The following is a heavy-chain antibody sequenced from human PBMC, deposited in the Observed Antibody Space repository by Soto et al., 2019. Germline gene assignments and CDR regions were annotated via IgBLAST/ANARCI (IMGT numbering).Heavy chain of an antibody. CDR1: GGSISSSSYY. Sequence: SETLSLTCTVSGGSISSSSYYWGWIRQPPGKGLERIGSIYYSGSTYYNPSLKSRVTISVDTSKNQFSLKLSSVTAADTAVYYCARLAAGGYSYGLPDYWGQGTLVTVSS. V-gene: IGHV4-39*01. D-gene: IGHD5-18*01. J-gene: IGHJ4*02. CDR2: IYYSGST. CDR3: ARLAAGGYSYGLPDY.